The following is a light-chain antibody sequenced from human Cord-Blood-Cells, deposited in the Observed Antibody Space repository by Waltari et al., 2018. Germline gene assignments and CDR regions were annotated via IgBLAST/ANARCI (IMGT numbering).Light chain of an antibody. J-gene: IGKJ1*01. V-gene: IGKV1-39*01. Sequence: DIQMTQSPSSLSASVGDRVTITCRASQSISSYLNWYQQKPGNAPKPLIYAASSLQSGVPSRFSGSGSGTDFTLTMSSLQPEDVATYYGQQSYSTRRTFGQGTKVEIK. CDR1: QSISSY. CDR3: QQSYSTRRT. CDR2: AAS.